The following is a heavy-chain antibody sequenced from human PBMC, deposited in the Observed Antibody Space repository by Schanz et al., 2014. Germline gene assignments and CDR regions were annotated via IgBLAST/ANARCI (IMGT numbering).Heavy chain of an antibody. J-gene: IGHJ6*02. CDR1: GFTFSTFA. V-gene: IGHV3-64*04. Sequence: VQLLESGGGLVQPGGSLRLSCSASGFTFSTFAMHWVRQAPGKGLEYISAISNNGDSTYYADSVKGRFTISRDNAKNSLFLQMNSLRAEDTAVYYCLAPDYGMDVWGQGTTVTVSS. CDR3: LAPDYGMDV. CDR2: ISNNGDST.